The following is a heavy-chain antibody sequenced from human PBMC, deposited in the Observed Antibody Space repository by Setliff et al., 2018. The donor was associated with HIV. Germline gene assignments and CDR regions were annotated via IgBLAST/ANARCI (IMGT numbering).Heavy chain of an antibody. Sequence: SVKVSCKASGGTFSNYALSWVRQAPGQGLEWMGGIIPILGIANNAQKFQGRVTMTRDTSISTAYMELNNLKFEDTAVYYCARARRDSYDRGRRNHYYIDVWGKGTTVTVSS. J-gene: IGHJ6*03. CDR1: GGTFSNYA. CDR2: IIPILGIA. CDR3: ARARRDSYDRGRRNHYYIDV. D-gene: IGHD3-22*01. V-gene: IGHV1-69*10.